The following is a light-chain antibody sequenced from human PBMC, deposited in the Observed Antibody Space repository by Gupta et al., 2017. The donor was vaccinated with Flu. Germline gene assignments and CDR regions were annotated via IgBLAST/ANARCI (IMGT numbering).Light chain of an antibody. J-gene: IGLJ3*02. CDR1: NIGSKS. CDR2: DDS. CDR3: SVWASRSAPGV. V-gene: IGLV3-21*02. Sequence: SYVLTQPPSVSVAPGQTARITCGGNNIGSKSVHWYQQKPGQANVLVVDDDSDRPSGIPERFACYNARKTANRTISRVADGEEAYYSGSVWASRSAPGVFGGGTKLTVL.